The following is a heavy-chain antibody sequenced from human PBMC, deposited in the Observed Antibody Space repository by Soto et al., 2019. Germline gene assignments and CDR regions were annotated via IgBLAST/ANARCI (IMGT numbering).Heavy chain of an antibody. CDR3: ARDYGRSYDSSGH. J-gene: IGHJ4*02. Sequence: SETLSLTCTVSGGSISSYYWSWIRQPPGKGLEWIGYIYYSGSTYYNPSLKSRVTISVDTSKNQFSLKLSSVTAADTAVYYCARDYGRSYDSSGHWSQGTLVTVSS. CDR2: IYYSGST. V-gene: IGHV4-59*12. D-gene: IGHD3-22*01. CDR1: GGSISSYY.